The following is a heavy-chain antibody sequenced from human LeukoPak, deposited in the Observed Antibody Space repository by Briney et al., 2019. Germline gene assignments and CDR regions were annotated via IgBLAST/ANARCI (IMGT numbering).Heavy chain of an antibody. CDR2: INPSGGRT. D-gene: IGHD3-22*01. V-gene: IGHV1-46*01. CDR1: GYTFISYY. CDR3: ARGAHVRMYDSNHNCFDP. J-gene: IGHJ5*02. Sequence: GASVKVSCKASGYTFISYYIYWMRQAHGHGLDWMGIINPSGGRTNYAHKFQGRVTMTRDMSTSTVYMELSSLRSEDTAVYYCARGAHVRMYDSNHNCFDPWGQGTLVTVS.